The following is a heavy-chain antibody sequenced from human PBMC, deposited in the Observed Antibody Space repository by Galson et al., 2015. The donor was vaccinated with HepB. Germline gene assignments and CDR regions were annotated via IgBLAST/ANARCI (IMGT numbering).Heavy chain of an antibody. D-gene: IGHD5-18*01. V-gene: IGHV3-73*01. CDR3: TRLADFSGYSSS. Sequence: LRLSCAGSGFTFSGSAIHWVRQTSGKGLEWVGRIRSKAYSYATTFAPSLQGRFTISRDDSKNTAYLHMRSLKTEDTAVYYCTRLADFSGYSSSWGQGTLVTVSS. CDR1: GFTFSGSA. CDR2: IRSKAYSYAT. J-gene: IGHJ4*02.